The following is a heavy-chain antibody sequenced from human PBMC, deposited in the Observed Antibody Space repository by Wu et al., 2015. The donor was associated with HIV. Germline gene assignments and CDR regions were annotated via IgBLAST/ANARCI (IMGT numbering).Heavy chain of an antibody. CDR2: MNPDTGNT. D-gene: IGHD6-6*01. Sequence: QVQLLQSGAEVKKPGASVQVSCQASGYTFTNYDINWVRQAPGQGLEWLGWMNPDTGNTGSAQRFQGRVTFTRDTSTNTAHMELRSLASEDTAVYFCARRSPSSSFHDALDIWGQGTMVTVSS. CDR3: ARRSPSSSFHDALDI. J-gene: IGHJ3*02. CDR1: GYTFTNYD. V-gene: IGHV1-8*01.